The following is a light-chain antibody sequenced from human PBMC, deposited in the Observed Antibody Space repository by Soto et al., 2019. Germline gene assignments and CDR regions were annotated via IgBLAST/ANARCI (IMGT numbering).Light chain of an antibody. J-gene: IGLJ3*02. V-gene: IGLV2-14*01. CDR1: SSDVGAHNL. CDR2: AVS. CDR3: SSYAGSSWV. Sequence: QSALTQPASVSGSPGQSITISCSGTSSDVGAHNLVSWYQQHPGRAPKLMIYAVSNRPSGVPYRFSGSKSGNAASLTVSGLQGEDEADYYCSSYAGSSWVFGGGTKLTVL.